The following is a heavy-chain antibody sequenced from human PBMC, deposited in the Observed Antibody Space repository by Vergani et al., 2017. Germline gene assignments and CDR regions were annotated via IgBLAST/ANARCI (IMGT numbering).Heavy chain of an antibody. V-gene: IGHV3-33*01. CDR3: ARDSDSGSLDY. CDR2: IWYDGSNK. D-gene: IGHD1-26*01. Sequence: QVQLVESGGGVVQPGRSLRLSCAASGFTFSSYCMHWVRQAPGKGLEWVAVIWYDGSNKYYADSVKGRFTISRDNSKNTLYLQMNSLRAEDTAVYYCARDSDSGSLDYWGQGTLVTVSS. J-gene: IGHJ4*02. CDR1: GFTFSSYC.